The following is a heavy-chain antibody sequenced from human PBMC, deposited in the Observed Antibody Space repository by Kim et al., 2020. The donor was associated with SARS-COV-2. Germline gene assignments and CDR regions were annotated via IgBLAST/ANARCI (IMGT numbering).Heavy chain of an antibody. V-gene: IGHV3-9*01. CDR1: GFTFDDYA. Sequence: GGSLRLSCAASGFTFDDYAMHWVRQAPGKGLEWVSGISRNSGSIGYADSVMGRFTNSRDNAKNSLYLQMNSVRAKDTGLYYCAKDLCSGGICYSDAFDIWGQGTMVTVSS. D-gene: IGHD2-15*01. CDR3: AKDLCSGGICYSDAFDI. J-gene: IGHJ3*02. CDR2: ISRNSGSI.